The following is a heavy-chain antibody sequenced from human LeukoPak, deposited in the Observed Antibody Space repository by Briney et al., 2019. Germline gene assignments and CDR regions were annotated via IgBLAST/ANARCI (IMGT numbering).Heavy chain of an antibody. CDR2: INHSGST. Sequence: SETLSLTCAVYGGSFSGYYWSWIRQPPGKGLEWIGEINHSGSTNYNPSLKSRVTISVDTSKNQFSLKLSSVTAADTAVYYCARRGCISVIDYWGQGTLVTVSS. V-gene: IGHV4-34*01. CDR3: ARRGCISVIDY. J-gene: IGHJ4*02. CDR1: GGSFSGYY. D-gene: IGHD3-10*01.